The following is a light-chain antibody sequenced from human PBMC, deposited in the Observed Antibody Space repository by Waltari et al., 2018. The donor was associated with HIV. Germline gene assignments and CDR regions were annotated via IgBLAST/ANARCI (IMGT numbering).Light chain of an antibody. V-gene: IGKV3-11*01. J-gene: IGKJ5*01. Sequence: PGERATLSCRASQSVSSHLAWYHQKPGQPPRLLIYGASSRATGIPARFSGSGSGTDFTLTISSLEPGDFGVYYCQQRSNWPITFGQGTRLEIK. CDR3: QQRSNWPIT. CDR2: GAS. CDR1: QSVSSH.